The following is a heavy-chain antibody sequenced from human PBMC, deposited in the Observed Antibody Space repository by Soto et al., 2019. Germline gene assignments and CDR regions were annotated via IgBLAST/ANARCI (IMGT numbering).Heavy chain of an antibody. CDR2: IYFSGNT. Sequence: SETLSLTCTVSGGSFSSTFYYWGWVGQPPGEGLEWIGNIYFSGNTYYNPSLKSRLTISLDASKTQFSLNLNSVAAADTAVYYCARSLVRGMSFDSWGQGTLVTVSS. D-gene: IGHD3-10*01. CDR1: GGSFSSTFYY. CDR3: ARSLVRGMSFDS. J-gene: IGHJ4*02. V-gene: IGHV4-39*01.